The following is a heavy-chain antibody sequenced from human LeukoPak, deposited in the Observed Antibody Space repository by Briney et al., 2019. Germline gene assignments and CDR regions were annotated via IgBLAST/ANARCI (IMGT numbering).Heavy chain of an antibody. V-gene: IGHV2-70*11. CDR3: ARIPPSYYYDSSGYPDY. CDR1: GFSLSTSGMC. J-gene: IGHJ4*02. Sequence: SGPALVKPTQTLTLTCTFSGFSLSTSGMCVSWIRQPPGKALEWLARIDWDDDKYYSTSLKTRLTISKDTSKNQVVLTMTNMDPVDTATYYCARIPPSYYYDSSGYPDYWGRGTLVTVSS. CDR2: IDWDDDK. D-gene: IGHD3-22*01.